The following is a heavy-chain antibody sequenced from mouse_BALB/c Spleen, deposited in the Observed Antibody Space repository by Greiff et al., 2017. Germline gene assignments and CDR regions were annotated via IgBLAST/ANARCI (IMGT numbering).Heavy chain of an antibody. CDR3: ARWHYGSSYVRYFDV. J-gene: IGHJ1*01. CDR2: ISSGGST. CDR1: GFTFSSYA. D-gene: IGHD1-1*01. Sequence: EVQGVESGGGLVKPGGSLKLSCAASGFTFSSYAMSWVRQTPEKRLEWVASISSGGSTYYPDSVKGRFTISRDNARNILYLQMSSLRSEDTAMYYCARWHYGSSYVRYFDVWGAGTSVTVSS. V-gene: IGHV5-6-5*01.